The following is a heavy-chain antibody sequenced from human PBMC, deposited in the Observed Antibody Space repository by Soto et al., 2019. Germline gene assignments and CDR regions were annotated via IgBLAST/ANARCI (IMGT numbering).Heavy chain of an antibody. CDR3: AKEVPTNPLDS. V-gene: IGHV3-30*18. J-gene: IGHJ5*01. CDR1: GFIFSSYY. CDR2: ISHDGSNK. Sequence: GVSLRLSCAASGFIFSSYYMHWVRQAPGKGLEWVAMISHDGSNKTYADSLKGRLTISRDNSRSTLYLQMNSLRTGDTAVYYCAKEVPTNPLDSWGHGTLVTV. D-gene: IGHD2-2*01.